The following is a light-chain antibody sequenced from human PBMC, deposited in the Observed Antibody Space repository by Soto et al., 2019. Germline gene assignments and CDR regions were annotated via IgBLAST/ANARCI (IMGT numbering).Light chain of an antibody. J-gene: IGKJ1*01. Sequence: DIQMTQSPSSLSASVGDTVTITCRASHDVSKYVGWFQQRPGKAPKSLIYASSTLNSGVPSRFSGGYSGTDFTLTISSLQPEDFATYFCQQYNDYTWTFGQGTTVEIK. CDR2: ASS. CDR1: HDVSKY. CDR3: QQYNDYTWT. V-gene: IGKV1-16*01.